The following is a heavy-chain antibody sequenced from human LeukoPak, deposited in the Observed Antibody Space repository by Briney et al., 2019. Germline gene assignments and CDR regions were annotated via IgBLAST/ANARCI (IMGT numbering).Heavy chain of an antibody. CDR1: GFAVYTYG. D-gene: IGHD1-14*01. Sequence: AGSLRLSCAASGFAVYTYGMTWARHAPGKGLEWVSSISGSGYNTYYADSVKGRFTISRYNSKNTLYLQMNSLRAEDTAIYYCATSTTSFDYWGQGTLVTVSS. V-gene: IGHV3-23*01. CDR3: ATSTTSFDY. CDR2: ISGSGYNT. J-gene: IGHJ4*02.